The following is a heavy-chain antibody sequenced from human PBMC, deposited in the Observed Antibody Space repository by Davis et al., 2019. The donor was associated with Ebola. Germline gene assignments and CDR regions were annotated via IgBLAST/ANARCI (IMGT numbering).Heavy chain of an antibody. CDR2: IKQDGSEK. J-gene: IGHJ4*02. D-gene: IGHD6-13*01. V-gene: IGHV3-7*04. Sequence: GESLKISCAASGFTFSSYWMSWVRQAPGKGLEWVANIKQDGSEKYYVDSVKGRFTISRDNAKNSLYLQMNSLRAEDTAVYYCARGVGSSWYSDYWGQGTLVTVSS. CDR1: GFTFSSYW. CDR3: ARGVGSSWYSDY.